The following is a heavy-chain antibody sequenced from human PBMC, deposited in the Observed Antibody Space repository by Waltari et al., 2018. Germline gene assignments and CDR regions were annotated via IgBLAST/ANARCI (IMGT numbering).Heavy chain of an antibody. D-gene: IGHD3-10*01. CDR2: IGPGGSDI. CDR3: ARVAVTGSYYWYFDL. CDR1: GLSFSSSE. Sequence: EVQLLESGGGLVQPGGSLRLSGIGSGLSFSSSEMNWARQAPGKRLAWISYIGPGGSDIYYADSVKWRFTISRDNAKNSLYLEMDSLRVEDTAVYFCARVAVTGSYYWYFDLWGRGTTVNVSS. J-gene: IGHJ2*01. V-gene: IGHV3-48*03.